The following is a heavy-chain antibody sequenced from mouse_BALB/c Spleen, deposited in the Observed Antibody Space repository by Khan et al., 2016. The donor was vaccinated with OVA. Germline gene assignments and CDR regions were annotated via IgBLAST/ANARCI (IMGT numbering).Heavy chain of an antibody. CDR3: ARYKYVVEY. V-gene: IGHV2-9*02. CDR2: IWTGGST. J-gene: IGHJ2*01. CDR1: GYSFTRYG. Sequence: VQLKESGPGLVAPSQSLSLTCTVSGYSFTRYGVHWVRQPPGKGLVWLGVIWTGGSTTYYWALMYRLSTSTDNSKSLVFLIMNSLQTDDTALYYCARYKYVVEYWGQGTTLTVSS. D-gene: IGHD2-14*01.